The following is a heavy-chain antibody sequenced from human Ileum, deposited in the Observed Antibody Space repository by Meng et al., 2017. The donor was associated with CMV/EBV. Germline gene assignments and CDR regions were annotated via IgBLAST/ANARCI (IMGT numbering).Heavy chain of an antibody. Sequence: YTFTSYYMHWVRKAPGQGLEWMGIINPSGGSTSYAQKFQGRVTMTRDTSTSTVYMELSSLRSEDTAVYYCARATYYYGSGSYYPTLDYWGQGTLVTVSS. J-gene: IGHJ4*02. CDR2: INPSGGST. D-gene: IGHD3-10*01. CDR1: YTFTSYY. CDR3: ARATYYYGSGSYYPTLDY. V-gene: IGHV1-46*01.